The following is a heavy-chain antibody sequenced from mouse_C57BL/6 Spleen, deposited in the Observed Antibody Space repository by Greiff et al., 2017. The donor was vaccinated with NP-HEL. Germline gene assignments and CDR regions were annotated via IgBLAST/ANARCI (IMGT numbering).Heavy chain of an antibody. D-gene: IGHD1-1*01. V-gene: IGHV1-62-2*01. Sequence: VQLQQSGAELVKPGASVKLSCKASGYTFTEYTIHWVKQRSGQGLEWIGWFYPGSGSIKYNEKFKDKATLTADKSSSTVYMELSRLTSEDSAVYYCARSHYYGSSIYYAMDYWGQGTSVTVSS. J-gene: IGHJ4*01. CDR3: ARSHYYGSSIYYAMDY. CDR1: GYTFTEYT. CDR2: FYPGSGSI.